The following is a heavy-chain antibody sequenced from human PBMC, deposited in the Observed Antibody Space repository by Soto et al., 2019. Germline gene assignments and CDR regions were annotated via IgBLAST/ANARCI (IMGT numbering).Heavy chain of an antibody. Sequence: GGSLRLSCAASGFTFSSYSMNWVRQAPGKGLEWVSYISSSSSTIYYADSVKGRFTISRDNAKNSLYLQMNSLRAGDTAVYYCARVFTGCSSTSCYVNYYYYYMDVWGKGTTVTVSS. V-gene: IGHV3-48*01. CDR2: ISSSSSTI. D-gene: IGHD2-2*01. J-gene: IGHJ6*03. CDR3: ARVFTGCSSTSCYVNYYYYYMDV. CDR1: GFTFSSYS.